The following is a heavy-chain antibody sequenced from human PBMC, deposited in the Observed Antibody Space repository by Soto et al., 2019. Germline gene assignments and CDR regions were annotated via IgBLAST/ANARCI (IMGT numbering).Heavy chain of an antibody. V-gene: IGHV4-31*03. CDR2: IDNSGTI. CDR1: GGSLNSGGHY. Sequence: QVQLQESGPGLVKPSQTLSLTCTVSGGSLNSGGHYWSWIRQHPGKGLEWIGYIDNSGTIYYNPSLKSRVTISVDTSKNQFSLKLNSVTAADTAVYYCARDRVYQVWGQGTTVTVSS. D-gene: IGHD6-6*01. CDR3: ARDRVYQV. J-gene: IGHJ6*02.